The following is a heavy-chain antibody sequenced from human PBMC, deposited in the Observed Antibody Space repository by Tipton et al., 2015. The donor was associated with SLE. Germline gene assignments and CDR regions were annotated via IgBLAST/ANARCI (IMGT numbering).Heavy chain of an antibody. J-gene: IGHJ4*02. V-gene: IGHV4-39*07. Sequence: TLSITCTVSGGSVSSGSYYWGWIRQPPGKGLEWIGSIYYSGSTYYNPSLKSRVTISVDTSKNQFSLKLSSVTAADTAVYYCATERGANDYWGQGTLVTVSS. D-gene: IGHD1-26*01. CDR2: IYYSGST. CDR3: ATERGANDY. CDR1: GGSVSSGSYY.